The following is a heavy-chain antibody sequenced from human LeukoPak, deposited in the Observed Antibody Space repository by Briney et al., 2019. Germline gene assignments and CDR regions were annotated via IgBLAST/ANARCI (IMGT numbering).Heavy chain of an antibody. V-gene: IGHV3-23*01. CDR3: ARDRGYTQDY. J-gene: IGHJ4*02. CDR2: ISGSGGDT. Sequence: GGSLRLSCAASGFTFSSYAMSWARQAPGKGLEWVSTISGSGGDTYYADSVKGRFTISRDNAKNTLYLQMNSLRAEDTAVYFCARDRGYTQDYWGQGTLVTVSS. CDR1: GFTFSSYA. D-gene: IGHD5-12*01.